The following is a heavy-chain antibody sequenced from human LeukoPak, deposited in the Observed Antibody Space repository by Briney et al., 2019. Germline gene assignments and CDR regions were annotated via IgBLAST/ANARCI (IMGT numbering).Heavy chain of an antibody. CDR3: ARDMYDISGRADY. D-gene: IGHD3-22*01. Sequence: ASVKVSCKASGYTFTSYAMNWVRQARGQGLEWMGWISGYNGKTNYGQKLQGRVTMTTDTYTNTAYMELRSLRSDDSAVYYCARDMYDISGRADYWGQGTRVTVYS. CDR2: ISGYNGKT. CDR1: GYTFTSYA. V-gene: IGHV1-18*01. J-gene: IGHJ4*02.